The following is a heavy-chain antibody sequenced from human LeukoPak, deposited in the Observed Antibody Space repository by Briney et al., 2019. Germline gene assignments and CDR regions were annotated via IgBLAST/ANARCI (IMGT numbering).Heavy chain of an antibody. Sequence: SETLSLTCAVYGGSFSGYYWSWIRQPPGKGLEWIGEINHSGSTNYNPSLKSRVTISVDTSKNQFSLKLSSVTAADTAVYYCAGFRRRPTMIVVVTPLHAFDIWGQGTMVTVSS. J-gene: IGHJ3*02. CDR1: GGSFSGYY. V-gene: IGHV4-34*01. CDR2: INHSGST. CDR3: AGFRRRPTMIVVVTPLHAFDI. D-gene: IGHD3-22*01.